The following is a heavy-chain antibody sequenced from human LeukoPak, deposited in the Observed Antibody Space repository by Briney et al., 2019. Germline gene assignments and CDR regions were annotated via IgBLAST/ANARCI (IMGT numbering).Heavy chain of an antibody. J-gene: IGHJ5*02. Sequence: SVKVSCKASGYTFTTYYIHWVRQAPGQRLEWMGWINPNGGGTKYAQDFQGRATMTIDTSINTSYMQLNSLTSDDTAVYYCARDLRQQLILGWLDPWGQGTLVTVSS. CDR2: INPNGGGT. CDR3: ARDLRQQLILGWLDP. CDR1: GYTFTTYY. D-gene: IGHD6-13*01. V-gene: IGHV1-2*02.